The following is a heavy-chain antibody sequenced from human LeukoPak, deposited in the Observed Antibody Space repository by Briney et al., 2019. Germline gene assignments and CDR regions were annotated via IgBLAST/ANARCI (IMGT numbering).Heavy chain of an antibody. J-gene: IGHJ4*02. CDR2: IYSDSGDS. CDR3: ARSAGSAFFDY. D-gene: IGHD2-15*01. Sequence: GASVKVSCKASGYTFTGFYIHWVRQAPGQGLEWMGWIYSDSGDSNYAQKFQGCVTMTRDTSIRTAYMELSRVTSDDTAVYYCARSAGSAFFDYWGQGTLVTVTS. CDR1: GYTFTGFY. V-gene: IGHV1-2*04.